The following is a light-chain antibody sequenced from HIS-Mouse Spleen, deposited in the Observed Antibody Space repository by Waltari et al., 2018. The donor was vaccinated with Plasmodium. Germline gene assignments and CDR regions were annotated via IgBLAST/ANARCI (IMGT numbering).Light chain of an antibody. CDR1: KLGDKY. CDR3: QAWDSSTVV. J-gene: IGLJ2*01. V-gene: IGLV3-1*01. CDR2: QDS. Sequence: SYELTQPPSVSVSPGQTASITCSGDKLGDKYACWYQQKPGQSPVLAIYQDSKRPSGIPDRFSGSNSGNTATLTISGTQAMDEADYYCQAWDSSTVVVGGGTKLTVL.